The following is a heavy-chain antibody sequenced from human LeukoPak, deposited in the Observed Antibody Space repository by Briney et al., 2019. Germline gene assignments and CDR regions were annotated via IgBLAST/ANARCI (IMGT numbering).Heavy chain of an antibody. CDR3: ARDPASRITIFGVVTDGGAFDI. CDR2: IYHNGST. Sequence: KPSETLSLTCTVSGGSISSGGYYWNWLRQPPGKGLEWIGYIYHNGSTYYNPSLKSRVTISVDRSKNQFSLKLSSVTAADTAVYYCARDPASRITIFGVVTDGGAFDIWGQGTMVTVSS. J-gene: IGHJ3*02. V-gene: IGHV4-30-2*01. CDR1: GGSISSGGYY. D-gene: IGHD3-3*01.